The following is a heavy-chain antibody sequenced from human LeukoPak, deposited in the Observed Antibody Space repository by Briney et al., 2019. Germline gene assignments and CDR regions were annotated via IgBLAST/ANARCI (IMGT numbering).Heavy chain of an antibody. J-gene: IGHJ4*02. CDR2: ISGSGGST. V-gene: IGHV3-23*01. Sequence: GGSLRPSCAASGFTFSSYAMSWVRQAPGKGLEWVSVISGSGGSTYNAVSVKGRFTISRDNSKNTLYLQMNSLRVEDTAVYYCARGGWLGKPQRVDYWGQGTLVTVSS. CDR3: ARGGWLGKPQRVDY. CDR1: GFTFSSYA. D-gene: IGHD6-19*01.